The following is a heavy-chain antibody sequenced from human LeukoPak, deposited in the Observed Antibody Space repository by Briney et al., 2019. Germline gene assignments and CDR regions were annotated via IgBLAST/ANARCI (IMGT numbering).Heavy chain of an antibody. V-gene: IGHV1-2*02. D-gene: IGHD3-22*01. CDR1: GYTFTGYY. CDR2: INPNSGGT. CDR3: AREYYDNDAYWTNPTSVDQ. J-gene: IGHJ4*02. Sequence: GASVKVSCKASGYTFTGYYMHWVRQAPGQELEWMGWINPNSGGTNYAQKFQGRVTMTRDTSISTVYMELSSLRSEDTAVYYCAREYYDNDAYWTNPTSVDQWGQGTRVTVSS.